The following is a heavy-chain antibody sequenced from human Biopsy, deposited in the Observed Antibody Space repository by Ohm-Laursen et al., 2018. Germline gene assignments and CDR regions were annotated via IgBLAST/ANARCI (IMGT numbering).Heavy chain of an antibody. CDR2: IYAGATT. CDR3: ARAYCSTINCSMLRSFYFDR. V-gene: IGHV3-66*01. J-gene: IGHJ4*02. D-gene: IGHD2-15*01. Sequence: SLRLPCAASKFTVRTNSMSWVRLAPGKGLEWVSVIYAGATTYYPDSVKGRFTISRDNSRNTVYLQMNSLRVEDTAVYYCARAYCSTINCSMLRSFYFDRWGQGTRVTVSS. CDR1: KFTVRTNS.